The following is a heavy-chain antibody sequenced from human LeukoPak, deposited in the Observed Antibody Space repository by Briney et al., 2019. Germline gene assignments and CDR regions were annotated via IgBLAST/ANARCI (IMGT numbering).Heavy chain of an antibody. CDR2: ISSTGTDN. CDR3: ARQGRSYINPNRGWFDP. V-gene: IGHV3-21*04. D-gene: IGHD7-27*01. CDR1: GFSFSSYS. J-gene: IGHJ5*02. Sequence: GGSLRLSCEASGFSFSSYSMNWVRRAPGKGLDWVSSISSTGTDNTYADSVTGRFTISRDNPKNSVVLQMNSLRAEDTAVYFCARQGRSYINPNRGWFDPWGQGTLVIVSS.